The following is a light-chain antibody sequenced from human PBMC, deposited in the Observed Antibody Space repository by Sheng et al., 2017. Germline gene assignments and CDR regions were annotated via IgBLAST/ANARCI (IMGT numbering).Light chain of an antibody. V-gene: IGLV3-21*02. CDR2: DDN. CDR1: NIGNKS. Sequence: SYVLTQPPSVSVAPGQTAGIACGGNNIGNKSVHWYQQKPGQAPVLVVYDDNDRPSGIPERISGSNSGSTATLTISRVEAGDEADYYCQVWDSSSDHYVFGTGTKVTVL. CDR3: QVWDSSSDHYV. J-gene: IGLJ1*01.